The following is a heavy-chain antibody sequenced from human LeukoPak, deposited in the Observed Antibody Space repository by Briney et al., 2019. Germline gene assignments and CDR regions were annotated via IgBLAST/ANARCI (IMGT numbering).Heavy chain of an antibody. CDR2: IYGSGGNS. J-gene: IGHJ4*02. V-gene: IGHV3-23*01. CDR1: GFTFGSYT. Sequence: GGSLRLSCAASGFTFGSYTMNWVRQAPGKGLEWVSSIYGSGGNSYYADSVEGRFTISRDNSKNTLFLQMNSLRGEDMAVYYCAKGPSGSYWVHFDYWGQGTLVTVSS. CDR3: AKGPSGSYWVHFDY. D-gene: IGHD1-26*01.